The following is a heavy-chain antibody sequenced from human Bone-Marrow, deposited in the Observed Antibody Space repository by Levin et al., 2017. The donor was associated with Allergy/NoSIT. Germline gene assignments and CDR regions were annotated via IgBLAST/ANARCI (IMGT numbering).Heavy chain of an antibody. CDR2: INPNSGGT. J-gene: IGHJ4*02. V-gene: IGHV1-2*06. Sequence: ASVKVSCKASGYTFTGYYMNWVRQAPGQGLEWMGRINPNSGGTDYAQKFQGRVAMTRDTSISTAYMELSRLRSDDTAVYYCARDLRGLRLRDYWGQGTLVTVSS. CDR1: GYTFTGYY. CDR3: ARDLRGLRLRDY. D-gene: IGHD5-12*01.